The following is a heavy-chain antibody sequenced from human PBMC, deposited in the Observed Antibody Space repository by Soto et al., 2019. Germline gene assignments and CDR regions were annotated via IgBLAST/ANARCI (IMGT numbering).Heavy chain of an antibody. V-gene: IGHV3-30-3*01. Sequence: QVQLVESGGGVVQPGRSLRLSCAASGLTLSNYAMHWVRQAPGKGLEWVAVISYDGSNRYYADSVKGRFTISIDNSKNTLYLQMNSLSAEDTAVYYCGRVRQSVAADYWGQGTLVTVSS. D-gene: IGHD6-19*01. CDR3: GRVRQSVAADY. CDR1: GLTLSNYA. J-gene: IGHJ4*02. CDR2: ISYDGSNR.